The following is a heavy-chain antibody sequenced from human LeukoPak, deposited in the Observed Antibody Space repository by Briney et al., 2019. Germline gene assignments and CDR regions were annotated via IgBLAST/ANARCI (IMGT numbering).Heavy chain of an antibody. D-gene: IGHD6-13*01. J-gene: IGHJ4*02. Sequence: GGSLRLSCAASGFTFSSYWMSWVRQAPGKGLEWVSSISSSSSYIYYADSVKGRFTISRDNAKNSLYPQMNSLRAEDTAVYYCARPIAAAGYYFDYWGQGTLVTVSS. V-gene: IGHV3-21*01. CDR1: GFTFSSYW. CDR3: ARPIAAAGYYFDY. CDR2: ISSSSSYI.